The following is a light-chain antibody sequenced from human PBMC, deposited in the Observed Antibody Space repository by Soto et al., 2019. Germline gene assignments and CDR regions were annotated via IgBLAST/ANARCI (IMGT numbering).Light chain of an antibody. V-gene: IGKV1-33*01. Sequence: GVPSRFSGSGSGTHFTFTISSLQPEDIGTYYCQQYDVLFTFGPGTKVDIK. CDR3: QQYDVLFT. J-gene: IGKJ3*01.